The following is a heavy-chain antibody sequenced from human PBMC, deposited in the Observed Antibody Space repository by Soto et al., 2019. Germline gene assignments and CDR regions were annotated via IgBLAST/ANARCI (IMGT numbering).Heavy chain of an antibody. Sequence: ASVKVSCKASGYTFTSYGISWVRQAPGQGLEWMGWISAYNGNTNYAQKLQGRVTMTTDTSTSTAYMELRSLRSDDTAVYYCARDLGDIVVVPAAHDAFDIWGQGTMVTVSS. CDR1: GYTFTSYG. J-gene: IGHJ3*02. CDR3: ARDLGDIVVVPAAHDAFDI. CDR2: ISAYNGNT. V-gene: IGHV1-18*01. D-gene: IGHD2-2*01.